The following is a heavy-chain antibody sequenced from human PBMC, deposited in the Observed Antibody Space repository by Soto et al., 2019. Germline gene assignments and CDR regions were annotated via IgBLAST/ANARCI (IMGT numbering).Heavy chain of an antibody. Sequence: GESLKISCKASGYSFTNYWIGWVRQMPGKGLEWMGTIYPGDSDTRYSSSFQGQVTFSVDKSINTAYLHWTSLKASDTAIYYCAIQHPLDSSAWYNWGQGTLVTVSS. V-gene: IGHV5-51*01. CDR2: IYPGDSDT. D-gene: IGHD6-19*01. J-gene: IGHJ4*02. CDR1: GYSFTNYW. CDR3: AIQHPLDSSAWYN.